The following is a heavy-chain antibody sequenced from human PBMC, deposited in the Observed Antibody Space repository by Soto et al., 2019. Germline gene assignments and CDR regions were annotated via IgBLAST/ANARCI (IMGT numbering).Heavy chain of an antibody. CDR3: GRDRIANF. D-gene: IGHD2-21*01. CDR1: GFTVSNNY. V-gene: IGHV3-53*01. J-gene: IGHJ4*02. CDR2: IYSGGST. Sequence: EVQLVESGGGLIQPGGSLRLSCAASGFTVSNNYMTWFRQAPGKGLEWVSIIYSGGSTYYADSVKGRFTISRDNSKNTVYLQMNSLRAEDTAVYYCGRDRIANFWGQGTLVTVSS.